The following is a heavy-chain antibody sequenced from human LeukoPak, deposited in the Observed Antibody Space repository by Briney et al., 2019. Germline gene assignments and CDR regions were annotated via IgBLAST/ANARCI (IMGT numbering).Heavy chain of an antibody. CDR2: ISAYNGNT. V-gene: IGHV1-18*01. CDR3: ARDFTYYGGNPNLEY. J-gene: IGHJ4*02. CDR1: GYTFTSYG. D-gene: IGHD4-23*01. Sequence: WASVKVSCKASGYTFTSYGISWVRQAPGQGLEWKGWISAYNGNTNYAQKLQGRVTMTTDTSTSTAYMELRSLRSDDTAVYYCARDFTYYGGNPNLEYWGQGTLVTVSS.